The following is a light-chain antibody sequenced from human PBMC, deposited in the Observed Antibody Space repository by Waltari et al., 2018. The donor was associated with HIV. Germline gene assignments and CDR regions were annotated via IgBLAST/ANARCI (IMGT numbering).Light chain of an antibody. CDR2: GAS. Sequence: EIVMTQSPATLSVSPGERATLSCRANQSVSSNSAWYQQKPGQSPRLLIFGASTRATGIPARFSGNGSVTEFTLTIRSLQSEDFALYYCHQYNNWPPLTFCGGTKVEI. V-gene: IGKV3-15*01. CDR1: QSVSSN. CDR3: HQYNNWPPLT. J-gene: IGKJ4*01.